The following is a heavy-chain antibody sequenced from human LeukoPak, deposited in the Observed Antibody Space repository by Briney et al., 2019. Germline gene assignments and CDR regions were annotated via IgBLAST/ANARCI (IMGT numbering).Heavy chain of an antibody. V-gene: IGHV3-21*01. CDR1: GFTLSNAW. CDR2: ISSSSSYI. CDR3: ARTGSGYDTDY. D-gene: IGHD5-12*01. Sequence: GGSLRLSCAASGFTLSNAWMNWVRQAPGKGLEWVSSISSSSSYIYYAESVKGRFTISRDNAKNSLYLQMNSLRAEDTAVYYCARTGSGYDTDYWGQGTLVTVSS. J-gene: IGHJ4*02.